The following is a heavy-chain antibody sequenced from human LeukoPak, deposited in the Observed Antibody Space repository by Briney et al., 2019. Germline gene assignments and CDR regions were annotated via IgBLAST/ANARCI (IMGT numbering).Heavy chain of an antibody. CDR2: ISSSGSTI. CDR1: GFTFSDYY. V-gene: IGHV3-11*04. Sequence: PGGSLRLSCAASGFTFSDYYMSWLRQAPGKGLEWVSYISSSGSTIYYADSVKGRFTISRDNAKNSLYLQMNSLRAEDTAVYYCLTSSSWKRGFDYWGQGTLVTVSS. D-gene: IGHD6-13*01. J-gene: IGHJ4*02. CDR3: LTSSSWKRGFDY.